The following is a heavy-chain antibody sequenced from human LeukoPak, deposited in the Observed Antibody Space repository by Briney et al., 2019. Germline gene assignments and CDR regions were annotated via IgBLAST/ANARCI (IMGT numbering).Heavy chain of an antibody. J-gene: IGHJ5*02. D-gene: IGHD6-19*01. CDR1: DGSISNYY. V-gene: IGHV4-59*08. Sequence: SKTLSLTCSVFDGSISNYYWSWIRQPPGKGLEWIGYAYYSGSTTYNPSLESRVTISVDTSKNQFSLKLTAVTASDTAVYYCARNSAVATSRSWFDPWGQGTLVTVSS. CDR3: ARNSAVATSRSWFDP. CDR2: AYYSGST.